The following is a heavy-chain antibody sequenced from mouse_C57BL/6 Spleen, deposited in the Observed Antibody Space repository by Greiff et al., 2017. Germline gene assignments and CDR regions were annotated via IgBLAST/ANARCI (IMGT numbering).Heavy chain of an antibody. CDR1: GYTFTSYW. Sequence: QVQLQQPGAELVKPGASVKLSCKASGYTFTSYWMHWVKQRPGQGLEWIGMIHPISGSTNYNEKFKSKATLTVDKSSSTTYMQLSSLTSEDSAVYYCAAGNSLWFAYWGQGTLVTVSA. V-gene: IGHV1-64*01. CDR3: AAGNSLWFAY. CDR2: IHPISGST. J-gene: IGHJ3*01.